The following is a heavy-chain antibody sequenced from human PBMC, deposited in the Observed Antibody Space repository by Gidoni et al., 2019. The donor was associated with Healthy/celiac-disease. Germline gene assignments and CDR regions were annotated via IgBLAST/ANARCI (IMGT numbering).Heavy chain of an antibody. CDR2: IKSKTDGGTT. CDR1: GFTFSNAW. J-gene: IGHJ5*02. V-gene: IGHV3-15*01. CDR3: TTSTPGWFDP. Sequence: EVQLVESGGGLGKPGGSLRLSCAASGFTFSNAWMSWVRQAPGKGLEWVGRIKSKTDGGTTDYDAPVKGRFTISRDDSKISLYLQMNSLKTEDTAVYYCTTSTPGWFDPWGQGTLVTVSS. D-gene: IGHD2-2*01.